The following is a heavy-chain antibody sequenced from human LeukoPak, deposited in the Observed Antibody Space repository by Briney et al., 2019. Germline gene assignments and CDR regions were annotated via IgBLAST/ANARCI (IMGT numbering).Heavy chain of an antibody. V-gene: IGHV5-51*01. Sequence: PAGSLRLSCKGSGYSFTTHWIGWVRQTPGKGLEWMGIIYPCDSDTRYSPSFQGRVTISADRSISTAYPQWSSLRASDTAMYYCARHRGFYGANYAFGYWGQGTLVTVSS. CDR2: IYPCDSDT. CDR1: GYSFTTHW. D-gene: IGHD4/OR15-4a*01. J-gene: IGHJ4*02. CDR3: ARHRGFYGANYAFGY.